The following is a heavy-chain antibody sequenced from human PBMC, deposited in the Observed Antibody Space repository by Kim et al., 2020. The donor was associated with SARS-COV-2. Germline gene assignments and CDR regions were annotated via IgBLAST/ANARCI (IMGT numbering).Heavy chain of an antibody. D-gene: IGHD6-13*01. V-gene: IGHV3-23*01. CDR3: AKSPVGIYSSSWYYFDY. CDR2: ISGSGGST. Sequence: GGSLRLSCAASGFTFSSYAMSWVRQAPGKGLEWVSAISGSGGSTYYADSVKGRFTISRDNSKNTLYLQMNSLRAEDTAVYYCAKSPVGIYSSSWYYFDYWGQGTLVTVSS. J-gene: IGHJ4*02. CDR1: GFTFSSYA.